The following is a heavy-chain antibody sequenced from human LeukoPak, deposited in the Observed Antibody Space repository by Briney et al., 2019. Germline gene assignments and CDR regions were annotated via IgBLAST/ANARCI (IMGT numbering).Heavy chain of an antibody. CDR2: IYYSGST. CDR1: GGSISSYY. D-gene: IGHD6-6*01. J-gene: IGHJ3*02. Sequence: PSETLSLTCTVSGGSISSYYWSWIRQPPGKGLEWIGYIYYSGSTNYNPSLKSRVTISVDTSKNQFSLKLSSVTAADTAVYYCARLPARPRAFDIWGQGTMVTVSS. V-gene: IGHV4-59*08. CDR3: ARLPARPRAFDI.